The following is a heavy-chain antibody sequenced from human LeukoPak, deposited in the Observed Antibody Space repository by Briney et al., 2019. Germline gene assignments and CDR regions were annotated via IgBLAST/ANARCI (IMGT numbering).Heavy chain of an antibody. Sequence: SETLSLTCAVSGGSISSSNWWSWVRQPPGKGLEWIGEIYHSGSTNYNPSLKSRVTISVDKSKNQFSLKLRSVTAADTAVYYCARSGSGYLRYYFDYWGQGTLVTVSS. V-gene: IGHV4-4*02. CDR1: GGSISSSNW. D-gene: IGHD5-12*01. CDR3: ARSGSGYLRYYFDY. J-gene: IGHJ4*02. CDR2: IYHSGST.